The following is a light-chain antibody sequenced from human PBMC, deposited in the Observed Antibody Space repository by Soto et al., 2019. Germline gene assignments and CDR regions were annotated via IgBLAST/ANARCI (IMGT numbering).Light chain of an antibody. Sequence: EIVLTQSPAILSVSPVEGDPLXIMSSQSVSSYLAWYQQKPGQAPRLLIYDASNRATGIPARFSGSGSGTDFTLTISSPEPEDFAVYYCQQRSNWPPITFGQGTRLEIK. V-gene: IGKV3-11*01. J-gene: IGKJ5*01. CDR3: QQRSNWPPIT. CDR2: DAS. CDR1: QSVSSY.